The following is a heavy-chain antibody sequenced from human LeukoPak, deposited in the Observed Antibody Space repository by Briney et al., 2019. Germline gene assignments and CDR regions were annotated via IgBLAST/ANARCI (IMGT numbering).Heavy chain of an antibody. CDR3: ARGSIAAAGDDYMDV. CDR2: IRYDGSNK. V-gene: IGHV3-30*02. Sequence: GGSLRLSCVASGFTFSSYWMSWVRQAPDKGLDWVAFIRYDGSNKYYADSVKGRFTISRDNSKNTLYLQMNSLRAEDTAVYYCARGSIAAAGDDYMDVWGKGTTVTVSS. CDR1: GFTFSSYW. D-gene: IGHD6-13*01. J-gene: IGHJ6*03.